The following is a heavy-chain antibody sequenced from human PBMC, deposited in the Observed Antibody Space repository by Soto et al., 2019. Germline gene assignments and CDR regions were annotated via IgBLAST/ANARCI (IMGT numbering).Heavy chain of an antibody. CDR1: GGSISSGDYY. Sequence: NPSETLSLTCTVSGGSISSGDYYWSWIRQPPGKGLEWIGYIYHSGTTYYNPSLKSRVTISVDTSKNQFSLKLTSVTAADTAVYYCARGFPTVVTVDYWGQGTLVTVSS. D-gene: IGHD4-17*01. CDR3: ARGFPTVVTVDY. J-gene: IGHJ4*02. CDR2: IYHSGTT. V-gene: IGHV4-30-4*01.